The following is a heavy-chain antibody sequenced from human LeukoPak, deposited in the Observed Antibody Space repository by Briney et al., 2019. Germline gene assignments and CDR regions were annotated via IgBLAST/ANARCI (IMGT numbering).Heavy chain of an antibody. Sequence: GGSLRLSCAASGFTFSSYAMSWVRQAPGKGLEWVSAISGSGGSTYYADSVKGRFTISRDNSKNTLYLQMNSLRAEDTAVYYCAADPGYDYVWGSYRFDYWGQGTLVTVSS. CDR1: GFTFSSYA. CDR2: ISGSGGST. J-gene: IGHJ4*02. D-gene: IGHD3-16*02. CDR3: AADPGYDYVWGSYRFDY. V-gene: IGHV3-23*01.